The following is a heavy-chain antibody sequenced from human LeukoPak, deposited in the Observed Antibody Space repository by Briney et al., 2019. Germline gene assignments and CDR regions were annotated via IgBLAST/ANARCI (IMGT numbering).Heavy chain of an antibody. CDR1: GFTFSSYS. CDR3: AKYQCSPAFDY. CDR2: ISSSSSYI. V-gene: IGHV3-21*01. Sequence: PGGSLRLSCAASGFTFSSYSMNWVRQAPGKGLEWVSSISSSSSYIYYADSVKGRFTISRDNAKNTLYMQMNSLRAEETAAYYCAKYQCSPAFDYWGQGTLVTVSS. D-gene: IGHD6-19*01. J-gene: IGHJ4*02.